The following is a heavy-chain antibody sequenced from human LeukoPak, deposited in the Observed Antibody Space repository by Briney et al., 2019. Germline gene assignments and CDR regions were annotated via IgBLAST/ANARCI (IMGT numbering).Heavy chain of an antibody. D-gene: IGHD3-10*01. CDR1: GFTFSSYS. CDR3: AKFHSGSYGGYFDY. Sequence: PGGSLRLSCAAPGFTFSSYSMNWARQAPGKGLEWVSVIYSGGTTYYADSVKGRFTISRDNSKNTLYLQMNSLRAEDTAVYYCAKFHSGSYGGYFDYWGQGTLVTVSS. V-gene: IGHV3-53*01. J-gene: IGHJ4*02. CDR2: IYSGGTT.